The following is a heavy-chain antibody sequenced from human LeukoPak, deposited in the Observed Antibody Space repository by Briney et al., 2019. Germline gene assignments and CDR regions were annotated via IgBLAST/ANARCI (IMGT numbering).Heavy chain of an antibody. Sequence: SETLSLTCTVSGGSISSYYWSWIRQPAGKGLEWIGRIYTSGSTNYNPSLKSRVTISVDTSKNQFSLKLSSVTAADTAVYYCARAVAVVPAAIYIGYFDYWGQGTLVTVSS. V-gene: IGHV4-4*07. CDR2: IYTSGST. D-gene: IGHD2-2*01. CDR1: GGSISSYY. CDR3: ARAVAVVPAAIYIGYFDY. J-gene: IGHJ4*02.